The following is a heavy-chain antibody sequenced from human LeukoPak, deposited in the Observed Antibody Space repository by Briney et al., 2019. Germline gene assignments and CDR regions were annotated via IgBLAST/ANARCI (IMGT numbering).Heavy chain of an antibody. Sequence: ASVKVSCKVSGYTLTELSMHWVRQAPGKGLEWMGGFDSEDGETIYAQKFHGRVTMTEDTSTDTAYMELSSLRSEDTAVYYRASHRDGYNNFDYWGQGTLVTVSS. CDR3: ASHRDGYNNFDY. J-gene: IGHJ4*02. V-gene: IGHV1-24*01. CDR1: GYTLTELS. CDR2: FDSEDGET. D-gene: IGHD5-24*01.